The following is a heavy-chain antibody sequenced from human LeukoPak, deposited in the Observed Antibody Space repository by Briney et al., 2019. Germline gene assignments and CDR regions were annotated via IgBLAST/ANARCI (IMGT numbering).Heavy chain of an antibody. J-gene: IGHJ4*02. CDR1: GFSFSNFA. Sequence: GGSLRLSCVVSGFSFSNFAMSWVRQAPGKGLEWVSAISGSGGSTYYADSVKGRFTISRDNAKNPLYLQMNSLRAEDTAVYYCARDHSEPGVFFDYWGQGTLVTVSS. CDR2: ISGSGGST. D-gene: IGHD1-14*01. CDR3: ARDHSEPGVFFDY. V-gene: IGHV3-23*01.